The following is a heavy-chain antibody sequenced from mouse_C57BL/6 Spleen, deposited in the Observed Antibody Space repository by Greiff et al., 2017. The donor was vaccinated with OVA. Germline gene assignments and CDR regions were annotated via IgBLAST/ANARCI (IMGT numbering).Heavy chain of an antibody. CDR2: IYPSDSET. CDR3: ARAGDGYYGGFAY. CDR1: GYTFTSYW. Sequence: QVQLQQPGAELVRPGSSVKLSCKASGYTFTSYWMDWVKQRPGQGLEWIGNIYPSDSETHYNQKFKDKATLTVDKSSSTAYMQLSSLTSEDSAVDYCARAGDGYYGGFAYWGQGTLVTVSA. D-gene: IGHD2-3*01. J-gene: IGHJ3*01. V-gene: IGHV1-61*01.